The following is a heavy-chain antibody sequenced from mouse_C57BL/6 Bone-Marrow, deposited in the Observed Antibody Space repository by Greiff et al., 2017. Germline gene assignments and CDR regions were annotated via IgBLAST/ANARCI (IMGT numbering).Heavy chain of an antibody. Sequence: VQLVESGPELVKPGASVKLSCKASGYTFTSYDINWVKQRPGPGLEWIGWIYPRDGSTKYNEKFKGKATLTVDTSSSTAYMELHSLTSEDSAVYFCAREHVLRRDYYAMDYWGQGTSVTVSS. CDR3: AREHVLRRDYYAMDY. V-gene: IGHV1-85*01. CDR1: GYTFTSYD. J-gene: IGHJ4*01. CDR2: IYPRDGST. D-gene: IGHD2-12*01.